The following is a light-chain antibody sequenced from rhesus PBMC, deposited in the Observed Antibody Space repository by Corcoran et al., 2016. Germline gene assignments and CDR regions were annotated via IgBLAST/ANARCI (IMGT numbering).Light chain of an antibody. CDR3: QQHNSYPLT. J-gene: IGKJ4*01. V-gene: IGKV1S14*01. Sequence: DIQMTQSPSSLSASVGDTVTITCRASQGMSNYLAWYQQTPGKAPKPLIYSASNLESGIPSRFSGSGAGTDFTLTISSLQPEDFATYYCQQHNSYPLTFGGGTKVEIK. CDR1: QGMSNY. CDR2: SAS.